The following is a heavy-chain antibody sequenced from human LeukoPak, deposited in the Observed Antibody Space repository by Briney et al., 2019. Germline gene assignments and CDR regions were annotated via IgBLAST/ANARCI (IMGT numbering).Heavy chain of an antibody. CDR3: ARGLYSSSWYGI. V-gene: IGHV4-59*01. CDR2: IHYSGST. J-gene: IGHJ3*02. CDR1: GGSISSYY. Sequence: SETLSLTCTVSGGSISSYYWSWIRQPPGKGLEWIGYIHYSGSTNYNPSPKSRVTISVDTSKNQFSLKLSSVTAADTAVYYCARGLYSSSWYGIWGQGTMVTVSS. D-gene: IGHD6-13*01.